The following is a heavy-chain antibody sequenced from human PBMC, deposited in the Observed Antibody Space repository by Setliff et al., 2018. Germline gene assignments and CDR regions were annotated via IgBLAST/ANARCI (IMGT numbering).Heavy chain of an antibody. CDR1: GFTFNTYL. Sequence: GGSLRLSCVGSGFTFNTYLMNWVRQAPGKGLEWVSHIRDTGTTVHYADSVKGRFTISRDNAKNSLYLQMNSLRAEDTAVYYCARVWFGNMDVWGQGTLVTVSS. J-gene: IGHJ4*02. CDR3: ARVWFGNMDV. V-gene: IGHV3-48*01. CDR2: IRDTGTTV. D-gene: IGHD3-10*01.